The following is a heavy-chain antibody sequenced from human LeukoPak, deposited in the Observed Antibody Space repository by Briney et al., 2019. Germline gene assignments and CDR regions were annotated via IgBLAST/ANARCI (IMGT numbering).Heavy chain of an antibody. CDR2: IHYSGTT. V-gene: IGHV4-39*07. J-gene: IGHJ6*03. CDR3: AKVACYYFYYIDV. Sequence: PSETLSLTCTLSGGSISSRSYYWGWIRQPPGKGLEWIGSIHYSGTTYYNSSLKSRFPVSVDTSKSQFSLNLSSVTAADTAVYYCAKVACYYFYYIDVWGKGNTVTVSS. D-gene: IGHD2-15*01. CDR1: GGSISSRSYY.